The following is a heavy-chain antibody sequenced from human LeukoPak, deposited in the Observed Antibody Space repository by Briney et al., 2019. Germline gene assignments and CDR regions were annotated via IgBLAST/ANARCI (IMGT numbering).Heavy chain of an antibody. Sequence: GGSLRLSCAASGFSFITYGMHWVRQAPGKGLEWVSYISSRGKTIYYADSVQGRITISRDNAKNSLYLQMNSLRAEDTAVYYCARESPSYGGNVFDYWGQGTLVTVSS. CDR2: ISSRGKTI. D-gene: IGHD4-23*01. J-gene: IGHJ4*02. V-gene: IGHV3-48*04. CDR3: ARESPSYGGNVFDY. CDR1: GFSFITYG.